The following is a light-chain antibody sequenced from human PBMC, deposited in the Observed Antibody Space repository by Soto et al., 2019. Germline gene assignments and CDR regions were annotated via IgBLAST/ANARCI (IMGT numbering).Light chain of an antibody. J-gene: IGKJ1*01. CDR1: QSVSSSY. CDR3: QQYGSSRT. CDR2: GAS. Sequence: EIVLTQSPGTLSLSPGERATLSCRASQSVSSSYLAWYQQKPRQAPRLLIYGASSRATGIPDRFSGSGSETDFTLTSSRLEPEDFAVYYCQQYGSSRTFGQGTKVEI. V-gene: IGKV3-20*01.